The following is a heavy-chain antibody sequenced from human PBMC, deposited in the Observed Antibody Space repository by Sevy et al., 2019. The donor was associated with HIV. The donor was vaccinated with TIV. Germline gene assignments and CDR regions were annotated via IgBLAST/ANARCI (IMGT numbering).Heavy chain of an antibody. CDR3: VREGVGGYSYSLDC. V-gene: IGHV3-7*01. Sequence: GGSLRLSCAASGFSFSVYWMSWVRQAPGKGLEWVATLKQDGSEKYYVDSVKGRFTISRDNAKNSLYLQMNSLTAEDTAVYYCVREGVGGYSYSLDCWGQGTLVTVSS. CDR2: LKQDGSEK. J-gene: IGHJ4*02. CDR1: GFSFSVYW. D-gene: IGHD5-18*01.